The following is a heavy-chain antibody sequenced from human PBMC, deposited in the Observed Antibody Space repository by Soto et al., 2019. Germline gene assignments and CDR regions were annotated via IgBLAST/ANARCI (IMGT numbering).Heavy chain of an antibody. D-gene: IGHD3-3*01. CDR3: ARGGYDFWSGYYSSWFDP. Sequence: SETLSLTCAVYGGSFSGYYWSWIRQPPGKGLEWIGEINHSGSTNYNPSLKSRVTISVDTSKNQFSLKLSSVTAADTALFYCARGGYDFWSGYYSSWFDPWGQGTLVTVSS. CDR2: INHSGST. J-gene: IGHJ5*02. V-gene: IGHV4-34*01. CDR1: GGSFSGYY.